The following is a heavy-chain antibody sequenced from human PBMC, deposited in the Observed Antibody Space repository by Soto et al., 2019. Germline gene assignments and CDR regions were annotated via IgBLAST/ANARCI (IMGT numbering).Heavy chain of an antibody. D-gene: IGHD5-12*01. J-gene: IGHJ4*02. CDR1: GGSISSGGYS. CDR2: IYHSGST. Sequence: QLQLQESGSGLVKPSQTLSLTCAVSGGSISSGGYSWSWIRQPPGKGLEWIGYIYHSGSTYYNPSLKSRVTTAVDRSKNQSSLKLSSVTAADTAVYYCAAGGGLPRYSWGQGTLVTVSS. CDR3: AAGGGLPRYS. V-gene: IGHV4-30-2*01.